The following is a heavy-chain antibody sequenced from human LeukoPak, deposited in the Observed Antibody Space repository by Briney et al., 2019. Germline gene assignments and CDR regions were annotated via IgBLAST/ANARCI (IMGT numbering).Heavy chain of an antibody. V-gene: IGHV3-7*01. CDR3: ARDTGTYDSSGYSYFDS. CDR1: GFTFSSYW. D-gene: IGHD3-22*01. J-gene: IGHJ4*02. CDR2: IKQDGSEK. Sequence: GGSLRLSCAAWGFTFSSYWMSWVRQAPGKGLEWVANIKQDGSEKYYVDSVKGRFTISRDNAKNSLYLQMNSLRAEDTAVYYCARDTGTYDSSGYSYFDSWGQGTLVTVSS.